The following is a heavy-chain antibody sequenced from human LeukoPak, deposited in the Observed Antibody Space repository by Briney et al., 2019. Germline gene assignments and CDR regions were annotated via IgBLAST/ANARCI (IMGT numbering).Heavy chain of an antibody. J-gene: IGHJ2*01. CDR3: ASDLDYSGYFDL. V-gene: IGHV3-15*01. Sequence: GESLRLSCEASGFTLSNAWMSWVRQAPGKGLEWVGRIRRKTHGGTTDHAAPVKGRFTISRDDSKNTLYLEMTSQKKDDTAVYYCASDLDYSGYFDLWGRGVLVTVSS. CDR1: GFTLSNAW. CDR2: IRRKTHGGTT. D-gene: IGHD2-15*01.